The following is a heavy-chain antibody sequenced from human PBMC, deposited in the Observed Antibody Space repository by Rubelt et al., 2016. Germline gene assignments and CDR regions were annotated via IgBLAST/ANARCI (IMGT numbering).Heavy chain of an antibody. CDR3: AREAPSNPYYFDY. D-gene: IGHD2/OR15-2a*01. J-gene: IGHJ4*02. Sequence: QVQLQESGPGLVKPSETLSLTCTVSGGSISSGGYYWSWIRQHPGKGLEWIGYIYYSGSTYYNPSLKSRVTISVDTSKNQCSLKLSSVTAADTAVYYCAREAPSNPYYFDYWGQGTLVTVS. CDR1: GGSISSGGYY. CDR2: IYYSGST. V-gene: IGHV4-31*03.